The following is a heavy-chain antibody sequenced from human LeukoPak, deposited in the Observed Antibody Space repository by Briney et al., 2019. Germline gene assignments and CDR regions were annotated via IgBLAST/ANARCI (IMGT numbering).Heavy chain of an antibody. CDR2: IYTSGST. J-gene: IGHJ1*01. V-gene: IGHV4-4*07. D-gene: IGHD2-2*01. CDR1: GGSISSYY. CDR3: ARGHLYCSSTSCYPEYFQH. Sequence: PSETLSLTCTVSGGSISSYYWSWIRQPAGKGLEWIGRIYTSGSTNYNPSLKSRVTISVDTSKNQFSLKLSSVTAADTAVYYCARGHLYCSSTSCYPEYFQHWGQGTLVTVSS.